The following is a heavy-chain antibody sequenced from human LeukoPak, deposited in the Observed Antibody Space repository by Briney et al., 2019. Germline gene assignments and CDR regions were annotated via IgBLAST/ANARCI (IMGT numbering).Heavy chain of an antibody. D-gene: IGHD3-10*01. J-gene: IGHJ4*02. V-gene: IGHV1-8*01. CDR3: ARANYYGSGKKDLDY. CDR2: MNPNSGNT. Sequence: ASVKVSCKASGYTFTTYDINWVRQATGQGLEWRGWMNPNSGNTGYAQKFQGRATMTRNTSMSTSYMELNSLRSEDTAVYYCARANYYGSGKKDLDYWGQGTLVTVSS. CDR1: GYTFTTYD.